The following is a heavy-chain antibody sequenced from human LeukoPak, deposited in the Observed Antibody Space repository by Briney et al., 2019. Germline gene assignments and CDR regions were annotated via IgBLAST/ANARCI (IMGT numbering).Heavy chain of an antibody. D-gene: IGHD3-10*01. CDR3: ATYYSGSGSFTTQFDH. V-gene: IGHV1-18*04. CDR2: INTHKGNT. Sequence: ASVTVSCKTSSSTFSTYGITWVRQAPGQGLEWMGWINTHKGNTYYAREFQGRVSMTTDASTTTAYMELRSLRSDDTAIYYCATYYSGSGSFTTQFDHWGQGTLVTVSS. J-gene: IGHJ4*02. CDR1: SSTFSTYG.